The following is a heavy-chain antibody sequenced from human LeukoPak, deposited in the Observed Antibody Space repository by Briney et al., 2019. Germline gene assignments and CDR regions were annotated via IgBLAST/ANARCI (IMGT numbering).Heavy chain of an antibody. V-gene: IGHV4-39*07. Sequence: TPSETLSLTCTVSGGSISSSSYYWGWIRQPPGKGLEWIGSIYYSGSTYYNPSLKSRVTISVDTSKNQFSLKLSSVTAADTAVYYCARGGVMVVAAMDYWGQGTLVTVSS. CDR1: GGSISSSSYY. J-gene: IGHJ4*02. D-gene: IGHD2-15*01. CDR2: IYYSGST. CDR3: ARGGVMVVAAMDY.